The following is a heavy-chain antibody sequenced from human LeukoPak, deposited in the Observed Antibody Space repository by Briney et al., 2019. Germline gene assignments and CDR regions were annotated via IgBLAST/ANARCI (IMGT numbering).Heavy chain of an antibody. J-gene: IGHJ4*02. CDR2: ILGSGGAT. V-gene: IGHV3-23*01. Sequence: GGSLRLSCSASGFTFSNYAMSWVRQAPGKGLEWVSGILGSGGATFHADSVEGRFTISRDNSKNTLYLLMNSLRAEDTAVYYCAKDETLSGVNYFASWGQGTLVTVSS. D-gene: IGHD3-10*01. CDR3: AKDETLSGVNYFAS. CDR1: GFTFSNYA.